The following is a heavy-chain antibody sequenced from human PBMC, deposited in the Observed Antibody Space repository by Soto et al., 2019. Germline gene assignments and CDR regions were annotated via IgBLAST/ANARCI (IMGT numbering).Heavy chain of an antibody. CDR1: GGSGGSFSGYY. J-gene: IGHJ6*02. V-gene: IGHV4-34*01. Sequence: SETLSLTCAVYGGSGGSFSGYYWSWIRQPPGKGLEWIGEINHSGSTNYNPSLKSRVTISVDTSKNQFSLKLSSVTAADTAVYYCARHNYDSSGYYHYHYRLAVWGQGTTVTVSS. CDR2: INHSGST. CDR3: ARHNYDSSGYYHYHYRLAV. D-gene: IGHD3-22*01.